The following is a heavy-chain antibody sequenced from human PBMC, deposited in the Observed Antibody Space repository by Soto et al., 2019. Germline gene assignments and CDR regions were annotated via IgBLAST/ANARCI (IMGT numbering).Heavy chain of an antibody. V-gene: IGHV5-10-1*01. Sequence: GESLKISCKGSGYSFTSYWISWVRQMPGKGLEWMGRIDPSDSYTNYSPSFQGHVTISADKSISTAYLQWSSLKASDTAMYYCAIDRYSGYDSDYYYYGMDFWGQGTTVTVSS. CDR1: GYSFTSYW. CDR2: IDPSDSYT. J-gene: IGHJ6*02. CDR3: AIDRYSGYDSDYYYYGMDF. D-gene: IGHD5-12*01.